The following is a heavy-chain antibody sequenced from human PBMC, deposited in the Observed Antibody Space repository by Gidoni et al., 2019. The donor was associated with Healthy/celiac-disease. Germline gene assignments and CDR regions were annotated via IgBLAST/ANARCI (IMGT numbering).Heavy chain of an antibody. Sequence: QVQLQESGPGLVKPSETLSLTCTVSGGSISSYYWSWIRQPPGKGLEWIGYIYYSGSTNSNPSLKSRVTISVDTSKNQFSLKLSSVTAADTAVYYCARVKADYYDSSGYRDGGFDIWGQGTMVTVSS. V-gene: IGHV4-59*01. J-gene: IGHJ3*02. CDR1: GGSISSYY. D-gene: IGHD3-22*01. CDR2: IYYSGST. CDR3: ARVKADYYDSSGYRDGGFDI.